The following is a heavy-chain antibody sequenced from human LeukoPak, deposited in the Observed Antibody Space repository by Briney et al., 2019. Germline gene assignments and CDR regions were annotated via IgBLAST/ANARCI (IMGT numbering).Heavy chain of an antibody. V-gene: IGHV4-59*08. CDR2: IYYGGST. D-gene: IGHD3-22*01. CDR3: ARAPYDSGGYYDYYFDY. CDR1: GGSISSYY. J-gene: IGHJ4*02. Sequence: SETPSLTCTVSGGSISSYYWSWIRQPPGKGLEWIGYIYYGGSTNCNPSLKSRVTISVDTSKNQFSLKLSSVTAADTAVYYCARAPYDSGGYYDYYFDYWGQGTLVTVSS.